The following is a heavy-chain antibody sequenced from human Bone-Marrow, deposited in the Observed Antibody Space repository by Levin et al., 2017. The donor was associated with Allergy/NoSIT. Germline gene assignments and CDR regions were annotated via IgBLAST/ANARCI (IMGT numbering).Heavy chain of an antibody. CDR1: FFSILIFNNS. CDR3: AKGGRTWFGP. V-gene: IGHV4-31*03. Sequence: SFTFSFFSILIFNNSWSWIRQHPGKGLEWIGYIYYSGSTYYNPSLESRVTISFSTAKKQFSLRLSSVTAADTAVYYCAKGGRTWFGPWGQGTLVTVAS. J-gene: IGHJ5*02. CDR2: IYYSGST.